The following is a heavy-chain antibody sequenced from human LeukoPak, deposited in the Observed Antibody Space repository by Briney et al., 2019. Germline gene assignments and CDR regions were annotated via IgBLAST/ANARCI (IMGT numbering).Heavy chain of an antibody. V-gene: IGHV3-7*03. D-gene: IGHD3-10*01. Sequence: GGSLRLSCAASGFTFSSYSMSWVRQAPGKGLEWVANINQDGSEKHYVDSVKGRFIISRDNAKKSLSLQMNSLTADDTAVYFCARGANYPDYWGQGTLVTVSS. CDR2: INQDGSEK. CDR1: GFTFSSYS. J-gene: IGHJ4*02. CDR3: ARGANYPDY.